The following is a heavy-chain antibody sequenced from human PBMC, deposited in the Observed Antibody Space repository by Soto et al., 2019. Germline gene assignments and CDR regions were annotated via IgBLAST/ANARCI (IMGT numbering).Heavy chain of an antibody. J-gene: IGHJ5*02. CDR1: GYTFTSYG. D-gene: IGHD2-15*01. CDR3: ARDKREGYCGGGSGLNWYAP. V-gene: IGHV1-18*01. Sequence: ASVKVSCNASGYTFTSYGISWVRQAPGQGLEWMGWISAYNGNTNYAQKLQGSVTMTTDTSTSTAYMELRSLRSDDTAVYYCARDKREGYCGGGSGLNWYAPGGEGPVVT. CDR2: ISAYNGNT.